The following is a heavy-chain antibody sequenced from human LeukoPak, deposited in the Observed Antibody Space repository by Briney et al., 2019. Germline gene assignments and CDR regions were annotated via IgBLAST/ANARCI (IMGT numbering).Heavy chain of an antibody. J-gene: IGHJ4*02. Sequence: PSQTLSLTCGVSGVSASSVNYYWSWIRQPSGKGLEWIGYIHHSGGIYYNPSLNSRVTIALDRPKSQFSLKLSSVTAADTAVYYCAATLAISHFPFADWGQGALVTVSS. CDR1: GVSASSVNYY. D-gene: IGHD3-3*02. CDR3: AATLAISHFPFAD. CDR2: IHHSGGI. V-gene: IGHV4-30-2*02.